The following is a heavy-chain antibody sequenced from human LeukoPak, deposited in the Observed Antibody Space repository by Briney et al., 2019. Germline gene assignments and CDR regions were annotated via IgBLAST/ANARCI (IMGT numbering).Heavy chain of an antibody. CDR2: IYYSGST. CDR3: ARGARSSAGNYFDY. Sequence: SETLSLTCTVSGGSISSHYWSWIRQPPGKGLGWIGYIYYSGSTNYNPSLKSRVTISVDTSKNQFSLKLSSVTAADTAVDYCARGARSSAGNYFDYWGQGTLVTVSS. CDR1: GGSISSHY. J-gene: IGHJ4*02. D-gene: IGHD6-6*01. V-gene: IGHV4-59*11.